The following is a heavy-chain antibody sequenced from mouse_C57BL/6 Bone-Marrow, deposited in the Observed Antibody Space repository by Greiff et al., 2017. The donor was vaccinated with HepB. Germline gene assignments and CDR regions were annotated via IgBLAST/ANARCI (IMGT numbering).Heavy chain of an antibody. Sequence: VKLMESGGGLVQSGRSLRLSCATSGFTFRDFYMEWVRQAPGKGLEWIAASRNKANDYTTEYSASVKGRFIVSRDTSQSILYLQMNALRAEDTAIYYCARDQLGPYAMDYWGQGTSVTVSS. D-gene: IGHD4-1*02. V-gene: IGHV7-1*01. J-gene: IGHJ4*01. CDR1: GFTFRDFY. CDR3: ARDQLGPYAMDY. CDR2: SRNKANDYTT.